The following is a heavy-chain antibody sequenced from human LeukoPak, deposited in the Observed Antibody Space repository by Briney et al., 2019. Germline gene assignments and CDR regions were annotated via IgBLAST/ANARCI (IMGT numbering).Heavy chain of an antibody. J-gene: IGHJ4*02. CDR2: INHSGST. D-gene: IGHD3-16*01. Sequence: SETLSLTCAVYGGSFSGYYWSWIRQPPGKGLEWIGEINHSGSTNYNPSLKSRVTISVDTSKNQFSLKLSSVTAADTAVYYCARGSDYDYVRDTLRFDYWGQGTLVTVSS. CDR3: ARGSDYDYVRDTLRFDY. CDR1: GGSFSGYY. V-gene: IGHV4-34*01.